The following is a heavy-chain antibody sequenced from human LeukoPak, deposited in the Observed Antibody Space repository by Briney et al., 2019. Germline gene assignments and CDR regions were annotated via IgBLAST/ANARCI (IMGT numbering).Heavy chain of an antibody. V-gene: IGHV4-38-2*02. J-gene: IGHJ5*02. CDR2: IYHSGSS. Sequence: PSETLSLTRTVSGYSISSGYYWGWIRQPPGKGLEWIGSIYHSGSSYYNPSLNSRVTISVDTSKNQFSLKLSSVTAADTAVYYCARGYSSSWYPNWFDPWGQGTLVTVSS. CDR3: ARGYSSSWYPNWFDP. CDR1: GYSISSGYY. D-gene: IGHD6-13*01.